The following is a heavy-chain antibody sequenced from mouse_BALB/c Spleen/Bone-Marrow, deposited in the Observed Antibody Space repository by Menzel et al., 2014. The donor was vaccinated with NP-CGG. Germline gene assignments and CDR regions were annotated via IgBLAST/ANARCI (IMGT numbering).Heavy chain of an antibody. V-gene: IGHV1-18*01. J-gene: IGHJ4*01. Sequence: VRLQQSGPELVKPGASVKISCKTSGYTFTEYTMHWVKQSHGKSLEWIGVINPNNGGTTYKQKFKDKATLTVDKSSSTAYMEFRSLTSEDSAVYYCARDGNYAMDCWGQGTSVTVSS. CDR1: GYTFTEYT. CDR2: INPNNGGT. CDR3: ARDGNYAMDC. D-gene: IGHD2-1*01.